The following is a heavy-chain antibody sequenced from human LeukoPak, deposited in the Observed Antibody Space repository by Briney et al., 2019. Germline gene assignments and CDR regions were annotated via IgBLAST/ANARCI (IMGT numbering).Heavy chain of an antibody. V-gene: IGHV3-30*01. CDR2: ISYDGSNK. J-gene: IGHJ6*03. CDR3: ARQYYYYYYMDV. CDR1: GFTFSSYA. Sequence: GSSLRLSCAASGFTFSSYAMHWVRQAPGKGLEWVADISYDGSNKYYADSVKGRFTISRDNSKNTLYLQINSQRAEDTAVYYCARQYYYYYYMDVWGKGTTVTVSS.